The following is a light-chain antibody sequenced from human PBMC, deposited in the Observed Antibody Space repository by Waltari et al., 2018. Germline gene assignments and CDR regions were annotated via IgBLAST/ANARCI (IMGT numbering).Light chain of an antibody. J-gene: IGKJ2*01. CDR1: RGISNW. CDR3: QQANSFPPT. CDR2: AAS. Sequence: DIQMTQSPTSVSASVEDSVTTTCRASRGISNWLAWYQQKSGQAPKLLIDAASNLQSGVPSRFSGSGAATDFTLTINSLQPEDFATYYCQQANSFPPTFGQGTKVEIK. V-gene: IGKV1-12*01.